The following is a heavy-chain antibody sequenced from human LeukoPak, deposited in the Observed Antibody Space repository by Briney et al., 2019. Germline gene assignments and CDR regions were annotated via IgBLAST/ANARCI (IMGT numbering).Heavy chain of an antibody. Sequence: GGSLRLSCAASGFTLSSYAMSWVRQAPGNGLDWVSSFSASGGSTKYADSVKGRFTISRDNSKNTVYLQMNSLRAEDTAVYYCAKVMKGSERLTMVRGVIIKTAGLYYMDVWGKGTTVTVSS. CDR3: AKVMKGSERLTMVRGVIIKTAGLYYMDV. V-gene: IGHV3-23*01. CDR2: FSASGGST. D-gene: IGHD3-10*01. CDR1: GFTLSSYA. J-gene: IGHJ6*03.